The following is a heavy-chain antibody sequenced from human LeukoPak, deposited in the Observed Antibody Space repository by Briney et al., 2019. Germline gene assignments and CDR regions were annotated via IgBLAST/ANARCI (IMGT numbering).Heavy chain of an antibody. J-gene: IGHJ6*03. CDR3: ARTTEGYAGGPGYSYYYYMDV. CDR2: IYYSGTT. V-gene: IGHV4-59*01. D-gene: IGHD5-12*01. Sequence: PSETLSLTCTVSGGSISNYYWNWIRQPPGKGLEWIGYIYYSGTTNYNPSLKSRVTISVDTSKNQVSLKLRSVTAADTAVYYCARTTEGYAGGPGYSYYYYMDVWGKGTTVTISS. CDR1: GGSISNYY.